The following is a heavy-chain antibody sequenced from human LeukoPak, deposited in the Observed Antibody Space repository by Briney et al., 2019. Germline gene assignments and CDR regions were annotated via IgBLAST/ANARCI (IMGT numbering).Heavy chain of an antibody. CDR3: ASPDDYDFWSGYSSFDY. CDR2: ISSSSSYI. Sequence: PGGSLRLSCAASGFTFSSYSMNWVRQAPGKGLEWVSSISSSSSYIYYADSVKGRFTISRDNAKNSLYLQMNSLRAEDTAVYYCASPDDYDFWSGYSSFDYWGQGTLVTVSS. J-gene: IGHJ4*02. CDR1: GFTFSSYS. V-gene: IGHV3-21*01. D-gene: IGHD3-3*01.